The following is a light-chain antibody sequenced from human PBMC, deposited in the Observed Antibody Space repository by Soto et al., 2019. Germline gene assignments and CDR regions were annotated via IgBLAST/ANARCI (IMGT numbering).Light chain of an antibody. Sequence: QSVLTQPAFVSGSPGQSITISCTGTYSDVGSYNYVSWFQQHPGKAPQLIIYEVSNRPLGISNRFSASKSGNTASLTISGLQAEDEADYYCGSYTDSDSPWVFGGGTQLTVL. CDR2: EVS. CDR3: GSYTDSDSPWV. J-gene: IGLJ3*02. CDR1: YSDVGSYNY. V-gene: IGLV2-14*01.